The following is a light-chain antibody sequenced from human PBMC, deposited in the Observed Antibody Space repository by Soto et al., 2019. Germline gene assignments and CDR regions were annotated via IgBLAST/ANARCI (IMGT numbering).Light chain of an antibody. CDR2: GAS. Sequence: EIVFTQSAGTLSLSPGERATLSCRASQTVSITYLTCYQQKPGQAPRFVIYGASSGATGVPDRFSGSGSGTDFTLNIGRLEPEDSAVYYCQQYGSSHPTFGGGTKVDIK. CDR1: QTVSITY. CDR3: QQYGSSHPT. J-gene: IGKJ4*01. V-gene: IGKV3-20*01.